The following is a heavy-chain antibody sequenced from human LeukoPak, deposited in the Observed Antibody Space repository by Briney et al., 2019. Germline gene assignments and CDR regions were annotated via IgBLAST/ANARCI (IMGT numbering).Heavy chain of an antibody. V-gene: IGHV3-53*01. CDR2: ISGDGGE. D-gene: IGHD3-3*01. CDR3: ARDGGRSGCAH. J-gene: IGHJ4*02. Sequence: GGSLRLSCAASGFSVSDNYMSWVRQIPGRGLEWVSDISGDGGEFYTDSARGRFIISRDNYKNTLYLEMNGLRAEDTAVYYCARDGGRSGCAHWGQGTPVTVSS. CDR1: GFSVSDNY.